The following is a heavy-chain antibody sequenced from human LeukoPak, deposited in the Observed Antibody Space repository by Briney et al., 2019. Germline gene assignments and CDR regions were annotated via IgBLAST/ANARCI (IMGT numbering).Heavy chain of an antibody. CDR3: ARCPHRRGSCPHFDY. CDR2: INPNSGDT. D-gene: IGHD2-2*01. CDR1: GYTFTNHG. J-gene: IGHJ4*02. Sequence: ASVKVSFKASGYTFTNHGISWVRQAPGQGLEWMGWINPNSGDTNYAQNFQGRVTMTRDTSVSTAYMELSRLRSDDTAVYYCARCPHRRGSCPHFDYWGQGTLVTVSS. V-gene: IGHV1-2*02.